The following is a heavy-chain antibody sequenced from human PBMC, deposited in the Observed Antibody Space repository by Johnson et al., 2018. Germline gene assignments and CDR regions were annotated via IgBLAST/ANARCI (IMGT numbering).Heavy chain of an antibody. CDR2: IFIPGAT. Sequence: QVQLQESGPRLVQPLQIXSLTCSVSGGSISGESYSWTWIRQPAGKGLEWIGRIFIPGATNYNPALKSRVPISMDASKNQFPLRLTSVTAADTAIDYCARDPGGYWRGASCNVPWGQGTLVTVSS. V-gene: IGHV4-61*02. J-gene: IGHJ5*02. CDR1: GGSISGESYS. CDR3: ARDPGGYWRGASCNVP. D-gene: IGHD2-2*01.